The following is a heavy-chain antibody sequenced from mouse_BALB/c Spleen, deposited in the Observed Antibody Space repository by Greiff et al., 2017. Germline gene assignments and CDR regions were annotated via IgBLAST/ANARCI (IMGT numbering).Heavy chain of an antibody. D-gene: IGHD1-1*01. V-gene: IGHV2-9*02. Sequence: VKLMESGPGLVAPSQSLSITCTVSGFSLTGYGVHWVRQPPGKGLEWLGVIWAGGSTNYNSALMSRLSISKDNSKSQVFLKMNSLQTDDTAMYYCALITTVEVDYWGQGTSVTVSS. J-gene: IGHJ4*01. CDR1: GFSLTGYG. CDR2: IWAGGST. CDR3: ALITTVEVDY.